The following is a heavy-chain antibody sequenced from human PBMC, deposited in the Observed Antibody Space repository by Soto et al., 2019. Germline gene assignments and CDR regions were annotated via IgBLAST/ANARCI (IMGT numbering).Heavy chain of an antibody. CDR1: GFTFSGHW. CDR2: INTDGGST. V-gene: IGHV3-74*01. J-gene: IGHJ3*02. Sequence: EVQLVESGGDLVQPGGSLRLSCAASGFTFSGHWMHWVRQVPGKGLVWVSRINTDGGSTSYADSVKGRFTISRDNAKNTLFLQMTSLRVDDTSVYYCAREAGYCSRTSCYRRAFDTWGQGTMVTVSS. CDR3: AREAGYCSRTSCYRRAFDT. D-gene: IGHD2-2*01.